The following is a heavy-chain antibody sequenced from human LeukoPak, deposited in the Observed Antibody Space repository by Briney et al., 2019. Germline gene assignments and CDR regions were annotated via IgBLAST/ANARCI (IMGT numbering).Heavy chain of an antibody. J-gene: IGHJ5*02. CDR3: AKDVVVEGWFDP. D-gene: IGHD2-2*01. CDR2: ISGSGGST. Sequence: GESLRLSCAASGFTFSSYAMSWVRQAPGKGLEWVSAISGSGGSTYYADSVKGRFTISRDNSKNTLYLQMNSLRAEDTAVYYCAKDVVVEGWFDPWGQGTLVTVSS. CDR1: GFTFSSYA. V-gene: IGHV3-23*01.